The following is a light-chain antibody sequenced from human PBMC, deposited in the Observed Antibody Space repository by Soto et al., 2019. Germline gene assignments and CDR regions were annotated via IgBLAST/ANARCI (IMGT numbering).Light chain of an antibody. J-gene: IGLJ1*01. CDR3: SSYTSSSTV. Sequence: QSALTQPASVSGSPGQSITISCTGTSSDVGGYIYVSWYQQHPGKAPKLMIYEVSNRPSGVSNRFSGSKSGNTASLTISGLQAEDEADYYCSSYTSSSTVFGTGTKVTVL. V-gene: IGLV2-14*01. CDR2: EVS. CDR1: SSDVGGYIY.